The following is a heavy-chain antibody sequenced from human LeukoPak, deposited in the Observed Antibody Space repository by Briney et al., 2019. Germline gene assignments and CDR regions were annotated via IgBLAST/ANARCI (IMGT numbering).Heavy chain of an antibody. V-gene: IGHV1-2*02. CDR3: ARDRGYCSSTSCYTDPYYYMDV. CDR2: INPNSGGT. D-gene: IGHD2-2*02. Sequence: ASVKVSCKASGYTFTGYYMHWVRQAPGQGLEWMGWINPNSGGTNYAQKFRGRVTMTRDTSISTAYMELSRLRSDDTAVYYCARDRGYCSSTSCYTDPYYYMDVWGKGTTVTVSS. CDR1: GYTFTGYY. J-gene: IGHJ6*03.